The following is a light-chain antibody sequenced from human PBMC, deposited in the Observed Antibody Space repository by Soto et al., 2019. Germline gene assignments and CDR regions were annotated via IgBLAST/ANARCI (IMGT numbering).Light chain of an antibody. V-gene: IGKV1-6*01. Sequence: AIQMTQSPSSLSASVVDIVTISCRASHGIGNALVWYQHKPVKPPKVLIYGASNLQSGVPPRLSGSGSGTKLTLGISSLQAEDSATYHCLQAINXPWTCGHGTQV. CDR2: GAS. CDR3: LQAINXPWT. J-gene: IGKJ1*01. CDR1: HGIGNA.